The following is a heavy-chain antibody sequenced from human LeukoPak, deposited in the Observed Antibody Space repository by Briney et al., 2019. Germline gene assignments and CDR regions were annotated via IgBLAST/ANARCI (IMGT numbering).Heavy chain of an antibody. V-gene: IGHV3-30*18. Sequence: GGSLRLSCAASGFSFGSYGMHWVRQAPGKGLEWVAVIPYDGSNTYYADSVKGRFTISRDNSKNTLYLQMNSLRVEDSAVYYCAKNTKPTLVTPDFWGQGTLVTVSS. CDR1: GFSFGSYG. J-gene: IGHJ4*02. CDR2: IPYDGSNT. D-gene: IGHD4-23*01. CDR3: AKNTKPTLVTPDF.